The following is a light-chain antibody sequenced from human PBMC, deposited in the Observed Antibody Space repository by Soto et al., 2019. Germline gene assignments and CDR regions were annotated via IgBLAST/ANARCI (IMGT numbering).Light chain of an antibody. CDR1: ESIRDW. Sequence: DIQMTQSPPTLSASVGDRVTFTCRASESIRDWLAWYQQKPGRAPKLLIYKASNLDEGVPSRFSGSGSGTEFTLTISSPQPDDFATYYCQEYYSYSYIFGQGTELEIK. V-gene: IGKV1-5*03. CDR2: KAS. CDR3: QEYYSYSYI. J-gene: IGKJ2*01.